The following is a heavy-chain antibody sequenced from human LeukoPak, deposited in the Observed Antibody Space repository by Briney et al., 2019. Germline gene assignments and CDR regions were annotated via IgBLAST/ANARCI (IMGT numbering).Heavy chain of an antibody. CDR2: IIPIFGTA. J-gene: IGHJ4*02. CDR1: GYTFTSYG. Sequence: ASVKVSCKASGYTFTSYGISWVRQAPGQGLEWMGEIIPIFGTANYAQKFQGRVTMTTDTSTSTAYMELRSLRSDDTAVYYCARYYYDSSAPDYWGQGTLVTVSS. V-gene: IGHV1-18*01. D-gene: IGHD3-22*01. CDR3: ARYYYDSSAPDY.